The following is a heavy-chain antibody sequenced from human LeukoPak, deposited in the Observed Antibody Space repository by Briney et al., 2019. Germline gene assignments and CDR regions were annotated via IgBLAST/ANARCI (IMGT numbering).Heavy chain of an antibody. CDR3: ARERVRFNY. V-gene: IGHV3-11*01. CDR2: ISSSGSHI. CDR1: GFIFSDYY. Sequence: GGALRLSCAASGFIFSDYYMSWVGQAPGKGLEGVSYISSSGSHIYYADSVKGRFTISRDNAKNSLYLQMNSLRAEDTAVYFCARERVRFNYWGQGTLVTVS. J-gene: IGHJ4*02. D-gene: IGHD3-22*01.